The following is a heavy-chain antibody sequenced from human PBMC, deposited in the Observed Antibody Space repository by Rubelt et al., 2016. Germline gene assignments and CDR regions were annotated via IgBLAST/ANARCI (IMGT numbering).Heavy chain of an antibody. CDR2: ISGSGGST. J-gene: IGHJ4*02. V-gene: IGHV3-23*01. Sequence: TFSSYAMSWVRQAPGKGLEWVSAISGSGGSTYYADSVKGRFTISRDNSKNTLYLQMNSLRAEDTAVYYCAKEHGSGSSLFDYWGQGTLVTVSS. CDR3: AKEHGSGSSLFDY. CDR1: TFSSYA. D-gene: IGHD3-10*01.